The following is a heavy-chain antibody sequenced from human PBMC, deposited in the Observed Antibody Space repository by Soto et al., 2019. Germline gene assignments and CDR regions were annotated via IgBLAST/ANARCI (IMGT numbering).Heavy chain of an antibody. V-gene: IGHV4-59*01. D-gene: IGHD3-22*01. J-gene: IGHJ4*02. Sequence: SETLSLTCTVSGGSISSYFWSWIRQPPGKGLEWIGYIYYSGSTNYNPSLKSRVTISVDTSKNQFSLKLNSVTAADTAVYYCARGNLGGDYDSSGYYFDYWGQGTLVX. CDR1: GGSISSYF. CDR3: ARGNLGGDYDSSGYYFDY. CDR2: IYYSGST.